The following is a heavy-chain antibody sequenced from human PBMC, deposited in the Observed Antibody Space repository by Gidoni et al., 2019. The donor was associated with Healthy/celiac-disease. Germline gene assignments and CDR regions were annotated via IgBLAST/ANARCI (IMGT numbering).Heavy chain of an antibody. Sequence: EVQLVASGGGLVQPGGSLRLSCAASGSTVSSNYMSWVRQAPGKGLEWVSVIYSGGSTYYADSVKGRFTISRDNSKNTLYLQMNSRRAEDTAVYYCARGGRGYSGYAPDYWGQGTLVTVSS. J-gene: IGHJ4*02. V-gene: IGHV3-66*01. CDR3: ARGGRGYSGYAPDY. CDR1: GSTVSSNY. D-gene: IGHD5-12*01. CDR2: IYSGGST.